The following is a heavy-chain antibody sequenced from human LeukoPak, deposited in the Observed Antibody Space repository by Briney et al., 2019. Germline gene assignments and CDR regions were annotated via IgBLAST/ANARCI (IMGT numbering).Heavy chain of an antibody. D-gene: IGHD4/OR15-4a*01. CDR1: WFHLSNQY. V-gene: IGHV3-23*01. J-gene: IGHJ6*03. CDR3: AKSANAYYYMDV. Sequence: GGSLRLPCATSWFHLSNQYQSWVPQAPGEGLEWVSSISGSGGSTYYADSVKGRFTISRDNSKNTLYLQMNSLRAEDTAVYYCAKSANAYYYMDVWGKGTTVTVSS. CDR2: ISGSGGST.